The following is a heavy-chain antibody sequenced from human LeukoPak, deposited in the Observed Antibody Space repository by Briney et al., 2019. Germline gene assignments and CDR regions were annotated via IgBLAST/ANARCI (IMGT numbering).Heavy chain of an antibody. CDR3: AKGNSGWYSDY. CDR1: GFTFSSYD. V-gene: IGHV3-23*01. CDR2: ISGSGGST. Sequence: GGSLRLSCAASGFTFSSYDMSWVRQAPGKGLEWVSAISGSGGSTYYADSVKGRFTISRDNSRNSLYLQMNSLRTEDTALYFCAKGNSGWYSDYWGQGTLVTVSS. D-gene: IGHD6-19*01. J-gene: IGHJ4*02.